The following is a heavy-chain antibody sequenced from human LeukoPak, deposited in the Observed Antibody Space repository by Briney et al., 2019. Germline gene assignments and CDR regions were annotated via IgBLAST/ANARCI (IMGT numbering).Heavy chain of an antibody. V-gene: IGHV3-33*01. D-gene: IGHD3-10*01. CDR1: GFTFSSYG. CDR2: IWYDGSNK. Sequence: PGGSLRLSCAASGFTFSSYGMHWVRQAPGKGLEWVAVIWYDGSNKYYADSVKGRFTISRDNSKNTLYLQMNSLRAEDTAVYYCARDVSLDYYYGSGSYLLPDAFDIWGQGTMATVSS. CDR3: ARDVSLDYYYGSGSYLLPDAFDI. J-gene: IGHJ3*02.